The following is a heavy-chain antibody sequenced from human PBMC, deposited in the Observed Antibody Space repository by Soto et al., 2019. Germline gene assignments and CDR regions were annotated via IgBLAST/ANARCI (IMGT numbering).Heavy chain of an antibody. D-gene: IGHD6-19*01. Sequence: SETLSLTCTVSGGSISSYYWSWIRQPPGKGLEWIGYIYYSGSTNYNPSLKSRVTISVDTSKNQFSLKLSSVTAADTAVYYCARGSYGSGWKAAFDIWGQGTMVTVSS. CDR3: ARGSYGSGWKAAFDI. J-gene: IGHJ3*02. CDR2: IYYSGST. V-gene: IGHV4-59*01. CDR1: GGSISSYY.